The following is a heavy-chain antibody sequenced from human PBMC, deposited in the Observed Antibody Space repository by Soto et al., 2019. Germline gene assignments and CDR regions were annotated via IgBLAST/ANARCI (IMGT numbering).Heavy chain of an antibody. CDR2: ISAYNGNT. D-gene: IGHD3-22*01. Sequence: ASVKVSCKASGYTFTSYGIGWVRQAPGQGREWVGWISAYNGNTNYAQKLQGRVTMTTDTSTSTAYTELRSLRSDDTAVYYCARVSVSIPGYYDSSAQDWYFDLWGRGTLVTVSS. V-gene: IGHV1-18*01. J-gene: IGHJ2*01. CDR1: GYTFTSYG. CDR3: ARVSVSIPGYYDSSAQDWYFDL.